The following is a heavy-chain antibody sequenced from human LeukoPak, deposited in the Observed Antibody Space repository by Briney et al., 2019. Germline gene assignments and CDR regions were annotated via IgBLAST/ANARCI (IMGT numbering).Heavy chain of an antibody. CDR1: GFAITSYW. J-gene: IGHJ4*02. Sequence: GGSLRLSCAASGFAITSYWMSWVRQAPGKGLEWVANINQDGSEKYSVDSLRGRFTISRDNAKNSLYLQMNSLRADDTAVYYCARGRFHYDSSGYSSFYYWGQGTLVTVSS. D-gene: IGHD3-22*01. CDR3: ARGRFHYDSSGYSSFYY. CDR2: INQDGSEK. V-gene: IGHV3-7*01.